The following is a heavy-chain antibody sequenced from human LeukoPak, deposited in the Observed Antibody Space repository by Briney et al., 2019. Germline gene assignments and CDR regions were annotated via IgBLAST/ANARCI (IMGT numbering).Heavy chain of an antibody. CDR1: GFTFGAHS. CDR2: IRGKAYGGAT. CDR3: ICLTDPFDY. J-gene: IGHJ4*02. Sequence: GGSLRLSCTGSGFTFGAHSMAWVRQAPGKGPEWVGFIRGKAYGGATGYTASVKGRFTISRDDSKSIVYLQMNSRRTEDTAVYYCICLTDPFDYWGQGSLVTVSS. V-gene: IGHV3-49*04.